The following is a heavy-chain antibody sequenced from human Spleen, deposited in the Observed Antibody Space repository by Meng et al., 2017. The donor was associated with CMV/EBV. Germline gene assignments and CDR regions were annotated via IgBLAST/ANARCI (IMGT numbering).Heavy chain of an antibody. CDR2: ISSSSSYI. D-gene: IGHD1-26*01. CDR3: ARDRVTVGATVIDY. CDR1: GFTFDDYA. J-gene: IGHJ4*02. Sequence: GGSLRLSCAASGFTFDDYAMHWVRQAPGEGLEWVSSISSSSSYIYYADSVKGRFTISRDNAKNSLYLQMNSLRAEDTAVYYCARDRVTVGATVIDYWGQGTLVTVSS. V-gene: IGHV3-21*01.